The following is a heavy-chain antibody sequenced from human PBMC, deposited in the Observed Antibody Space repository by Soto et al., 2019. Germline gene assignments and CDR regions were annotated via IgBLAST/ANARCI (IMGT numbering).Heavy chain of an antibody. Sequence: SETLSLTCAVYGGSFSGYYWSWIRQPPGKGLEWIGEINHSGSTNYNPSLKSRVTISVDTSKNQFSLKLSSVTAADTAVYYCARSPFTIFGVITQYFFDYWGQGTLVTVSS. CDR1: GGSFSGYY. D-gene: IGHD3-3*01. J-gene: IGHJ4*02. CDR2: INHSGST. CDR3: ARSPFTIFGVITQYFFDY. V-gene: IGHV4-34*01.